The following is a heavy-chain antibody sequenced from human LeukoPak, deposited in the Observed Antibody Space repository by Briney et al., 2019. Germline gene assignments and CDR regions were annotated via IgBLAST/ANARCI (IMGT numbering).Heavy chain of an antibody. CDR1: GFTFSSYA. D-gene: IGHD6-6*01. J-gene: IGHJ6*03. V-gene: IGHV3-30*04. CDR3: ASTLAARPYYYYYYYMDV. Sequence: GRSLRLSCAASGFTFSSYAMHWVRQAPGKGLEWVAVISYDGSNKYYADSVKGRFTISRDNSKNTLYLQMNSLRVEDTAVYYCASTLAARPYYYYYYYMDVWGKGTTVTVSS. CDR2: ISYDGSNK.